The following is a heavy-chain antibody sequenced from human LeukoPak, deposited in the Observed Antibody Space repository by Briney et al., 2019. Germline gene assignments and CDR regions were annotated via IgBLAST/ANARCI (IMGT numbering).Heavy chain of an antibody. V-gene: IGHV3-23*01. J-gene: IGHJ5*02. CDR2: ISGSGGTT. D-gene: IGHD1-1*01. CDR3: ANLNVP. Sequence: PGGSLRLSCAASGLSFSSYSMSWVRQAPGKGLEWVSVISGSGGTTYYAESVKGRFTISRDNSKNTLYLQMNSLRVEDTAVYYCANLNVPWGQGTLVTVSS. CDR1: GLSFSSYS.